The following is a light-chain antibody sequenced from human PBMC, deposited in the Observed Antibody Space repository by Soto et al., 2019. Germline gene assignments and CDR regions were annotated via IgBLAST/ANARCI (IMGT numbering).Light chain of an antibody. J-gene: IGKJ1*01. CDR2: YAS. V-gene: IGKV3-11*01. Sequence: EIVLTQSPATLSLSPGERATLSCRASQSVSSYLTWYQQKPGQAPRLLIYYASKKATDIPARFSGSGSGTDFTLTISSLEPEDFAVYYCQQRSNWPWTFGQGTNVEIK. CDR1: QSVSSY. CDR3: QQRSNWPWT.